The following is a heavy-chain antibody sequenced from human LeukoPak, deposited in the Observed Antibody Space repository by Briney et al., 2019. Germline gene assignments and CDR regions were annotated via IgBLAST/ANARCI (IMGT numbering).Heavy chain of an antibody. D-gene: IGHD1-26*01. CDR1: GFTFTGHS. J-gene: IGHJ4*02. Sequence: GGSLRLSCVASGFTFTGHSMHWVRQAPGKGLEWVAVVAHDEKTIFYADSLKGRFTASRDNSKNTVYLQMNSLRDEDTAVYYCAREKQSGGTPFDYWGQGSLVTVSS. V-gene: IGHV3-30*04. CDR2: VAHDEKTI. CDR3: AREKQSGGTPFDY.